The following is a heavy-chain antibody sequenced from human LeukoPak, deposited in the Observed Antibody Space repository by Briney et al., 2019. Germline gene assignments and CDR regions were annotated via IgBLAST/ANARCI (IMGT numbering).Heavy chain of an antibody. CDR3: ARDENYYYYGMDV. V-gene: IGHV4-39*02. J-gene: IGHJ6*02. CDR2: IYDSGST. Sequence: SETLSLTCTVSGGSIRSSYYYWGWIRQPPGKGLEWIGSIYDSGSTYYNPSLKSRVTISVDTSKNQFSLQLNSVTPEDTAVYYCARDENYYYYGMDVWGQGTTVTVSS. CDR1: GGSIRSSYYY.